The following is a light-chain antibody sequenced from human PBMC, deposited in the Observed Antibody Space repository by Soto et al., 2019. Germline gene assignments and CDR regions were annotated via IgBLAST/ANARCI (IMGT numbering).Light chain of an antibody. CDR3: QKYNSAPLT. CDR1: QGISNY. J-gene: IGKJ1*01. CDR2: AAS. Sequence: DIQMTQSPSSLSTSLGERFTITCRASQGISNYLAWYQQKPGKVPKLLIYAASTLQSGVPSRFSGSGSGTDFTLAISSLQPEDVATYYCQKYNSAPLTFGQGTKVDIK. V-gene: IGKV1-27*01.